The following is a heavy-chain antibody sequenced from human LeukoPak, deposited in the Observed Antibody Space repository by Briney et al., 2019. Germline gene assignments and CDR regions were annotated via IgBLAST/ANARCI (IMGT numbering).Heavy chain of an antibody. Sequence: TGGSLRLSCAASGFTFNNYAMSWVRQAPGTGLEWISSISGSGNTTFYRDSVKGRFTISRDNSKNTLYLHISDLRAEDTALYYCAKERTSRRSLYFVFWGQGAPVTVSS. J-gene: IGHJ4*02. CDR1: GFTFNNYA. D-gene: IGHD6-6*01. V-gene: IGHV3-23*01. CDR2: ISGSGNTT. CDR3: AKERTSRRSLYFVF.